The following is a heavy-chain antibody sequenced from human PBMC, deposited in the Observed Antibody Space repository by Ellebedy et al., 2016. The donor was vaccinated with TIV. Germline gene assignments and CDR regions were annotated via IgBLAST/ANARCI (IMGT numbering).Heavy chain of an antibody. CDR2: INPNSGGT. V-gene: IGHV1-2*02. Sequence: AASVKVSCKASGDTFNNYAISWVRQAPGQGLEWMGWINPNSGGTNYAQKFQGRVTMTRDTSISTAYMELSRLRSDDTAVYYCASLPHYGDSGPWGQGTLVTVSS. J-gene: IGHJ5*02. D-gene: IGHD4-17*01. CDR3: ASLPHYGDSGP. CDR1: GDTFNNYA.